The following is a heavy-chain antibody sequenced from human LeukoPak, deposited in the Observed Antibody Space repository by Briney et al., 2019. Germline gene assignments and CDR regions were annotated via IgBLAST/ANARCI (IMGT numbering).Heavy chain of an antibody. J-gene: IGHJ4*02. V-gene: IGHV1-2*02. Sequence: ASVKVSCKSSGYSFTGHYMHWVRQAPGQGLEWMGWINPNSGGTNYAQKFQGRVTMTRDTSISTGYMELSRLRSDDTAVYYCARGLMDGHDFDYWGQGTLVTVPS. CDR2: INPNSGGT. CDR3: ARGLMDGHDFDY. D-gene: IGHD3-3*01. CDR1: GYSFTGHY.